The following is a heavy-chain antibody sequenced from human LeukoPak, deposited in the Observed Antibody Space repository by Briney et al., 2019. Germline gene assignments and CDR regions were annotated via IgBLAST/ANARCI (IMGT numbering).Heavy chain of an antibody. CDR1: GYTFTVYY. CDR2: INPNSGGT. D-gene: IGHD3-3*01. Sequence: ASAKVSCKASGYTFTVYYMHWVRQAPGQGLEWMGRINPNSGGTNSAQKFQGRVTMTRDTSISTVYMDLSRLTSDDTAVYYCARVSSRAKEWDFDYWGQGTLVTVSS. J-gene: IGHJ4*02. CDR3: ARVSSRAKEWDFDY. V-gene: IGHV1-2*06.